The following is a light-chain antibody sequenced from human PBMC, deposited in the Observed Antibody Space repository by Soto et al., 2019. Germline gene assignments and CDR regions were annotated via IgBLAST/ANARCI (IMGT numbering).Light chain of an antibody. J-gene: IGKJ2*01. CDR1: QSVSSN. CDR3: QQRSNWPPVYT. V-gene: IGKV3-11*01. Sequence: EIVLTQSPATLSLSPGERATLSCRASQSVSSNLAWYQQKPGQSPRLLIYGASTRATGIPVRFSGSGSGTEFTLTISSLEPGDFAVYYCQQRSNWPPVYTFGQGTKVDIK. CDR2: GAS.